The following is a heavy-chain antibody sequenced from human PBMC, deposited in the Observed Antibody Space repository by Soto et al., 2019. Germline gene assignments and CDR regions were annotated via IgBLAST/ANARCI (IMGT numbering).Heavy chain of an antibody. J-gene: IGHJ5*02. Sequence: SETLSLTCTVSGGSISSSSYYWGWIRQPPGKGLEWIGSIYYSGSTYYNPSLKSRVTISVDTSKNQFSLKLSSVTAADTAVYYCARYNGGYDFDWFDPWGQGTLVTVSS. CDR2: IYYSGST. CDR1: GGSISSSSYY. D-gene: IGHD5-12*01. CDR3: ARYNGGYDFDWFDP. V-gene: IGHV4-39*01.